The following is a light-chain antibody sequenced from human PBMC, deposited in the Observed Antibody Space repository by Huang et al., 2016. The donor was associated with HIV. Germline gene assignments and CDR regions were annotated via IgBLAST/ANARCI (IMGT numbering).Light chain of an antibody. J-gene: IGKJ2*01. CDR3: QQNNNWPPYT. Sequence: TVMTQSPTTLSVSPGERVTLSCRASQSVGANLAWYQQRPGQAPRLLIYGAATRATGIPARFSGIGSGTDFTLPISSLQAEDSAIYYCQQNNNWPPYTFGQGTKLEIK. CDR1: QSVGAN. CDR2: GAA. V-gene: IGKV3-15*01.